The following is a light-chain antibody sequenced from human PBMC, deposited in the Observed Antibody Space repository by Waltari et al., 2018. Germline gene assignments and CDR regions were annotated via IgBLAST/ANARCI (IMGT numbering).Light chain of an antibody. CDR3: MQALQTPRT. CDR1: QSLLHSNGYNY. CDR2: LGS. J-gene: IGKJ1*01. V-gene: IGKV2-28*01. Sequence: DIVMTQSPLSLPVTPGEPASISCRSSQSLLHSNGYNYLDWYLQKPGLSPQLLIYLGSNRVSGVPDRFSGSGSGTDFTLKISRVEAEDVGVYYCMQALQTPRTFGQGTKVEIK.